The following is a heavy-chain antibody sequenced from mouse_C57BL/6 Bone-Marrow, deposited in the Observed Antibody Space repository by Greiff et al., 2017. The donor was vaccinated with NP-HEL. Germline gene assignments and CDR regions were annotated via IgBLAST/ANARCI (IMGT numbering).Heavy chain of an antibody. CDR3: TTEGFITTVVDY. D-gene: IGHD1-1*01. Sequence: VQLQQSGAELVRPGASVKLSCTASGFNIKDDYMHWVQQRPEQGLEWIGWLDPENGDTEYASKFQGKATITADTSSNTAYLPLSSLTSEDTAVYYCTTEGFITTVVDYWGQGTTITVSA. J-gene: IGHJ2*01. CDR2: LDPENGDT. CDR1: GFNIKDDY. V-gene: IGHV14-4*01.